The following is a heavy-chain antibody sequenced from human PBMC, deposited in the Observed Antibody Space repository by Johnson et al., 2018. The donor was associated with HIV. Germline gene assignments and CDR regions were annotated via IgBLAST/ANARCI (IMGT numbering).Heavy chain of an antibody. Sequence: QVQLVESGGGLVKPGGSLRLSCAASGFTFSNAWMSWVRQAPGTGLDWVAVISYDGSNKSYADSVKGRFTISRDNTKNTLYLQMNRLRAEDTAVYYCAKVGATVITPRGEAFDIWGQGTMVTVSS. V-gene: IGHV3-30*18. J-gene: IGHJ3*02. CDR3: AKVGATVITPRGEAFDI. CDR1: GFTFSNAW. D-gene: IGHD4-23*01. CDR2: ISYDGSNK.